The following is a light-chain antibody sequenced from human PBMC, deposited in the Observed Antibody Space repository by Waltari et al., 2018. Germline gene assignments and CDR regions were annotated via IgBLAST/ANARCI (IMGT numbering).Light chain of an antibody. CDR1: QYVSNN. V-gene: IGKV3-15*01. CDR2: GAS. J-gene: IGKJ3*01. Sequence: ETVMTQSPVTLSVSPGESVTLSCTTSQYVSNNLAWYQQKPGQSPRLLIYGASTRATGVPARFSGSGSGTSFTLTISSLQSEDFGLYYCQQYNNWPGAFGPGTKVEIK. CDR3: QQYNNWPGA.